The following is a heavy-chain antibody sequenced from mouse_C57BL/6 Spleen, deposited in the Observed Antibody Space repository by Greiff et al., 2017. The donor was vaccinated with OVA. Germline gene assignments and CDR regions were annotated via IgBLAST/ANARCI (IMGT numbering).Heavy chain of an antibody. V-gene: IGHV5-6*01. CDR3: ARLLIYNYAMDY. D-gene: IGHD1-1*01. J-gene: IGHJ4*01. CDR1: GFTFSSYG. Sequence: EVQLQQSGGDLVKPGGSLKLSCAASGFTFSSYGMSWVRQTPDKRLEWVATISSGGSYTYYPDSVKGRFTISRDNAKNTLYLQMSSLKSEDTAMYYCARLLIYNYAMDYWGQGTSVTVSS. CDR2: ISSGGSYT.